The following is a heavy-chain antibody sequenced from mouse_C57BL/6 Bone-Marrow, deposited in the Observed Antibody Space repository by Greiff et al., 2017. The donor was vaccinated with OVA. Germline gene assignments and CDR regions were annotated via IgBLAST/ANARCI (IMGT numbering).Heavy chain of an antibody. Sequence: QVQLKQPGAELVKPGASVKLSCKASGYTFTSYWMHWVKQRPGQGLEWIGMIHPNSGSTNYNEKFKSKATLTVDKSSSTAYMQLSSLTSEDSAVYYCAPIYYGNYYYFDYWGQGTTLTVSS. CDR1: GYTFTSYW. D-gene: IGHD2-1*01. CDR3: APIYYGNYYYFDY. V-gene: IGHV1-64*01. J-gene: IGHJ2*01. CDR2: IHPNSGST.